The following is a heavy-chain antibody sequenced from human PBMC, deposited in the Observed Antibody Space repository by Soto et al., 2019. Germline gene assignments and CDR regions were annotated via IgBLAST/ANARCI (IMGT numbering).Heavy chain of an antibody. V-gene: IGHV3-7*01. CDR1: GFTFSRYW. CDR3: VRDDTRRNNDFWSGHYTTDAFDI. Sequence: EVQLVESGGGLVQPGGSLRLSCAASGFTFSRYWMSWVRQAPGKGLEWVANIKQDGSEKYYVESVKGRFTMSRDNTKNSLYQQMNSLRAEDTAVYYCVRDDTRRNNDFWSGHYTTDAFDIWGQGRMVTVSS. CDR2: IKQDGSEK. D-gene: IGHD3-3*01. J-gene: IGHJ3*02.